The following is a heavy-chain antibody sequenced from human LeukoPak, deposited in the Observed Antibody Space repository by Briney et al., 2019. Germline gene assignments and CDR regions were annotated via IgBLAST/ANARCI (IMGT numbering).Heavy chain of an antibody. D-gene: IGHD6-19*01. CDR1: GFSFNSYW. Sequence: PGGSLRLSCAASGFSFNSYWMSWVRQAPVKGLEWVANINQNGSEKYYVDSVKGRFTISRDNAKNSLYLQMSSLRAEDAAVYYCARDQGAGSDYWGQGALVTVSS. CDR3: ARDQGAGSDY. J-gene: IGHJ4*02. V-gene: IGHV3-7*01. CDR2: INQNGSEK.